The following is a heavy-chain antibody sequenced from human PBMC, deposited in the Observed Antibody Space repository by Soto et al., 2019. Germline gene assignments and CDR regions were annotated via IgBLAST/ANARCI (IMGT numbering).Heavy chain of an antibody. CDR3: ASVLYYISGIYSPSGMDV. CDR1: GVSFNNNG. J-gene: IGHJ6*02. CDR2: VSPQLRAS. D-gene: IGHD3-10*01. V-gene: IGHV1-69*01. Sequence: QVQLVQSGAEVTKPGSSVKVSCKTSGVSFNNNGIGWVRQAPGHGHEWMGGVSPQLRASNYARKVQGRMSITADASTVTVNMELSSLTSEGTALYYCASVLYYISGIYSPSGMDVWGQGTTVTVSS.